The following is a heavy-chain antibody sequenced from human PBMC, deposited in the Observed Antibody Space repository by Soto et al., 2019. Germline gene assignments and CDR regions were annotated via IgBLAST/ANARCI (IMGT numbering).Heavy chain of an antibody. CDR2: VIPILGMA. V-gene: IGHV1-69*02. Sequence: QVQLVQSGAEVKKPGSSVKVSCTASEGTFNSYTISWVRQAPGQGLEWMGRVIPILGMADFAQKFQGRVMXTXDXXTSPAYMVLGSLRSDATAVYYCATSYGSGSTLFDYWGQGTLVTVSS. D-gene: IGHD3-10*01. CDR1: EGTFNSYT. CDR3: ATSYGSGSTLFDY. J-gene: IGHJ4*02.